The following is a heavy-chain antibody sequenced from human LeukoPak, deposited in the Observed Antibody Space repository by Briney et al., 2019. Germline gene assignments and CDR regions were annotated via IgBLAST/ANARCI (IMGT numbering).Heavy chain of an antibody. CDR3: ARDSESFPSLSAFDI. Sequence: ASVKVSCKASGYTFTSYYMHWVRQAPGLGLEWMGIINPSGGSTSYAQKFQGRVTMTRDTSTSTVYMELSSLRSEDTAVYYCARDSESFPSLSAFDIWGQGTMVTVSS. D-gene: IGHD3-16*02. J-gene: IGHJ3*02. V-gene: IGHV1-46*01. CDR1: GYTFTSYY. CDR2: INPSGGST.